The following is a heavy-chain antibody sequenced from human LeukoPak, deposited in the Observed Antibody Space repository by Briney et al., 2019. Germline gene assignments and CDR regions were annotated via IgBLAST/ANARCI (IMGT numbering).Heavy chain of an antibody. CDR1: GFTFSSYG. Sequence: GRSLRLSCAASGFTFSSYGMHWVRQAPGKGLEWVAVIWYDGSNKYYADSVKGRFTISRDNSKNTLYLQMNSLRAEDTAVYYCARDIANYYDSGGYLDVWGQGTTVTVSS. J-gene: IGHJ6*02. CDR3: ARDIANYYDSGGYLDV. CDR2: IWYDGSNK. D-gene: IGHD3-22*01. V-gene: IGHV3-33*01.